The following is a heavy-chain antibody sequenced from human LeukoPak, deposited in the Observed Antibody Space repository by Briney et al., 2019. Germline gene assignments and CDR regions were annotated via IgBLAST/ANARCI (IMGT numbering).Heavy chain of an antibody. CDR3: ARTYYYDSSGYYYFWFDP. J-gene: IGHJ5*02. CDR1: GGSSSGYY. Sequence: SETLSLTCAVYGGSSSGYYWSWIRQPPGKGLEWIGEINHSGSTNYNPSLKSRVTVSVDTSKNQFSLKLSSVTAADTAVYYCARTYYYDSSGYYYFWFDPWGQGTLVTVSS. D-gene: IGHD3-22*01. CDR2: INHSGST. V-gene: IGHV4-34*01.